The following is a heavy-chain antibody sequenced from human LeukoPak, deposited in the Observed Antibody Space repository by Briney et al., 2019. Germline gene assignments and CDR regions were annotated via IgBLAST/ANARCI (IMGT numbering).Heavy chain of an antibody. Sequence: GASVKVSCKASGYAFTDSYVHWVRQAPGQVLEWMGLIDPDGGNTNYAQNFQGRVTLTRDTSTSTLYMELSSLRSEDTAIYYCARIRDGYNDAYDLWGQGTEVTVPS. CDR2: IDPDGGNT. V-gene: IGHV1-46*01. D-gene: IGHD5-24*01. CDR3: ARIRDGYNDAYDL. CDR1: GYAFTDSY. J-gene: IGHJ3*01.